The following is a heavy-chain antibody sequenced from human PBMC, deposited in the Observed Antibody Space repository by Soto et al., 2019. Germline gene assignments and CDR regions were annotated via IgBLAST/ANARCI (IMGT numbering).Heavy chain of an antibody. D-gene: IGHD2-2*01. J-gene: IGHJ6*02. CDR2: IIPISGTA. V-gene: IGHV1-69*01. Sequence: QVQLVQSGAEVKKPGSSVKVSCTASGGTFSSYAISWVRQAPGQGLEWMGGIIPISGTANYAQKFQGRVTITADESTSTAYMELSSLRSEDTAVYYCARSQGSSTSLEIYYYYYYAMDVWGQGTTVTVSS. CDR3: ARSQGSSTSLEIYYYYYYAMDV. CDR1: GGTFSSYA.